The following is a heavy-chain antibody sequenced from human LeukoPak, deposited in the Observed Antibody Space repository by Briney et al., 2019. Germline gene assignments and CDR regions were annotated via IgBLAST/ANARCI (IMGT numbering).Heavy chain of an antibody. Sequence: PGGSLRLSCAASGFTVSSNYMHWVRQAPGKGLEWVSVIYSGGRTYYAESVKGRFTISRDSSTNTLFLQMNSLRAEDTAIYYCARDLVVAGFVPWGQGTLVLVSS. D-gene: IGHD3-22*01. CDR2: IYSGGRT. CDR1: GFTVSSNY. J-gene: IGHJ5*02. CDR3: ARDLVVAGFVP. V-gene: IGHV3-66*01.